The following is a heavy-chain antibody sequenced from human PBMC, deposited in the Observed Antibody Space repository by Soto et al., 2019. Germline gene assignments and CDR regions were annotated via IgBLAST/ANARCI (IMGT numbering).Heavy chain of an antibody. V-gene: IGHV1-18*01. CDR3: AREYSSSDPGGVYYYGMDV. D-gene: IGHD6-6*01. CDR2: ISAYNGNT. J-gene: IGHJ6*02. Sequence: GASVKVSCKASGYTFTSYGISWVRQAPGQGLDWMGWISAYNGNTNYAQKLQGRVTMTTDTSTSTAYMELRSLRSDDTAVYYCAREYSSSDPGGVYYYGMDVWGQGTTVTGSS. CDR1: GYTFTSYG.